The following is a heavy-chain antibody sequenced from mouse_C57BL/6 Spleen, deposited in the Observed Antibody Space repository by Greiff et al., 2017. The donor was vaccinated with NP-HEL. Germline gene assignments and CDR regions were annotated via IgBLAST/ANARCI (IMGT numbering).Heavy chain of an antibody. CDR2: IYPGDGDT. V-gene: IGHV1-82*01. Sequence: QVQLQQSGPELVKPGASVKISCKASGYAFSSSWMNWVKQRPGKGLEWIGRIYPGDGDTNYNGKFKGKATLTADKSSSTAYMQLSSLTSEDSAVYFCARGQIYYDYDDWFAYWGQGTLVTVSA. J-gene: IGHJ3*01. CDR1: GYAFSSSW. CDR3: ARGQIYYDYDDWFAY. D-gene: IGHD2-4*01.